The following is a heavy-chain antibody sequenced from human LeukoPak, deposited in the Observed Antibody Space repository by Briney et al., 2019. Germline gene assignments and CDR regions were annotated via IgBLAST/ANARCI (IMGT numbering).Heavy chain of an antibody. D-gene: IGHD6-13*01. CDR3: ARGGAAALHY. V-gene: IGHV4-59*01. CDR2: IYYSGST. J-gene: IGHJ4*02. CDR1: GGSISSYY. Sequence: PSETLSLTCTVSGGSISSYYWSWIRQPPGKGLEWIGYIYYSGSTNYNPSLKSRVTISVDTSKNQFSLKLSPVTAADTAVYYCARGGAAALHYWGQGTLVTVSS.